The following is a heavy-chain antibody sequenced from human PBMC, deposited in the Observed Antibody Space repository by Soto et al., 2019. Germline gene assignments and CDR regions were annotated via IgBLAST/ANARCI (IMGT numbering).Heavy chain of an antibody. CDR1: GYTFSSYG. D-gene: IGHD2-21*02. V-gene: IGHV1-18*01. J-gene: IGHJ3*02. CDR2: ISAYKGNT. Sequence: QVQLVQSGAEVKKPGASVKVSCKASGYTFSSYGITWVRQAPGQGLEWMGWISAYKGNTNYAQNLQGRVTMTTDTSTNTGYMELRSLRSDDTAVHYCARMTVYGDPDAFDIWGQGTMVTVSS. CDR3: ARMTVYGDPDAFDI.